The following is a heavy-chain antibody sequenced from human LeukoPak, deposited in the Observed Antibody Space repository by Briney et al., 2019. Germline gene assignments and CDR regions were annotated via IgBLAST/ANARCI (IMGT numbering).Heavy chain of an antibody. CDR3: ARALDSSYYYDSSGYSGEYFDY. V-gene: IGHV1-18*01. D-gene: IGHD3-22*01. CDR1: GYTFTSYG. J-gene: IGHJ4*02. Sequence: GASVKVSCKASGYTFTSYGISWVRQAPGQGLEWMGWISAYNGNTNYAQKLQGRVTMTTDTSTSTAYMELRSLRSDDTAVYYCARALDSSYYYDSSGYSGEYFDYWGQGTLVTVSS. CDR2: ISAYNGNT.